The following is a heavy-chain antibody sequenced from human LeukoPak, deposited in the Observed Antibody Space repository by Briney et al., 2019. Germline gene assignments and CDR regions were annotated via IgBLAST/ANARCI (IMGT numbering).Heavy chain of an antibody. D-gene: IGHD3-22*01. J-gene: IGHJ4*02. CDR3: TTDEGIYDSSGYYGGSDY. CDR1: GFTFSNAW. Sequence: GGSLRLSCAASGFTFSNAWMSGVRQAPGKGLEWVGRIKSKTDGGTTDYAAPVKGRFTISRDDSKNTLYLQMNSLKTEDTAVYYCTTDEGIYDSSGYYGGSDYWGQGTLVTVSS. V-gene: IGHV3-15*01. CDR2: IKSKTDGGTT.